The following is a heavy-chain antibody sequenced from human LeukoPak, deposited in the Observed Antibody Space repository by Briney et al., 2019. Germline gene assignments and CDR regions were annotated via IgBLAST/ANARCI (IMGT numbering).Heavy chain of an antibody. CDR2: ISGSGGST. D-gene: IGHD3-22*01. Sequence: GGSLRLSCEASGFTFSSYAMSWVRQAPGKGLEWVSAISGSGGSTYYADSVKGRFTISRDNSKNTLYLQMNSLRAEDKAVYYCAKVRHYYDSSGYFYWGQGTLVTVSS. V-gene: IGHV3-23*01. J-gene: IGHJ4*02. CDR1: GFTFSSYA. CDR3: AKVRHYYDSSGYFY.